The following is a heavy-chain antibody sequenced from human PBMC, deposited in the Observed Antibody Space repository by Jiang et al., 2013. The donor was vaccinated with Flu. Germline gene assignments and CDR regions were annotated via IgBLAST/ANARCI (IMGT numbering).Heavy chain of an antibody. D-gene: IGHD5-24*01. CDR1: GFSFTNYW. Sequence: VQLVESGAEVKKPGESLKISCKGSGFSFTNYWIGWVRQMPGKGLEWMGIIYPGDSDTRYSPSFQGQVTISADDSITTAYLQWSSLKASDTAMYYCARHVLEMATITSFDYVGPGNPGHRLL. V-gene: IGHV5-51*01. CDR3: ARHVLEMATITSFDY. J-gene: IGHJ4*02. CDR2: IYPGDSDT.